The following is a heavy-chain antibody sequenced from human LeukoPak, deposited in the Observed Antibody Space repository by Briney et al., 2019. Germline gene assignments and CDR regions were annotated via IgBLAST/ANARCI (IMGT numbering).Heavy chain of an antibody. CDR1: GGSISSGGYY. CDR2: IYYSGST. D-gene: IGHD3-16*02. V-gene: IGHV4-31*03. CDR3: ARDYRGHTNWFDP. Sequence: SQTLSLTCTVSGGSISSGGYYWSWIRQHPGKGLEWIGYIYYSGSTYYNPSLKSRVTISVDTSKNQFSLKLSSVTAADTAVYYCARDYRGHTNWFDPWGQETLVTVSS. J-gene: IGHJ5*02.